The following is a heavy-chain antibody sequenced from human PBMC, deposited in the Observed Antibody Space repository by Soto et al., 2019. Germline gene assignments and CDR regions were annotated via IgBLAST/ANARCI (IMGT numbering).Heavy chain of an antibody. D-gene: IGHD6-13*01. Sequence: ASVKVSWKTSTYTFTGYYMHWVRQAPGQGLEWMGWINPNSGGTNYAQNFQGRVTMTRDTSISTAYMELSRLRSDDTAVYYCARGRYSSSWYFDYWGQGTLVTVSS. CDR3: ARGRYSSSWYFDY. CDR2: INPNSGGT. J-gene: IGHJ4*02. V-gene: IGHV1-2*02. CDR1: TYTFTGYY.